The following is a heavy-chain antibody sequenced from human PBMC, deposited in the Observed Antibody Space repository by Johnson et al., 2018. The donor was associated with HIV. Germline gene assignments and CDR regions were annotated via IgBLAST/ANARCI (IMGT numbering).Heavy chain of an antibody. CDR1: GFTFSSYG. CDR3: AKARGGYCSSTSCFAFDI. D-gene: IGHD2-2*01. CDR2: KRYDGSNK. Sequence: VQLVESGGGVVQPGRSLRLSCAASGFTFSSYGMHWVRQAPGKGLEWVSFKRYDGSNKYYADSVKGRFTISRDNSKNTLYLQMNSLRAEDTAVYYCAKARGGYCSSTSCFAFDIWGQGTMVAVSS. J-gene: IGHJ3*02. V-gene: IGHV3-30*02.